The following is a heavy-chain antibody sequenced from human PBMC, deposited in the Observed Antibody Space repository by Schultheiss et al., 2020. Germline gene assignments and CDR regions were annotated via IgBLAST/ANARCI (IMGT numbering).Heavy chain of an antibody. V-gene: IGHV3-48*04. J-gene: IGHJ6*03. CDR3: AMNMDV. CDR2: ISGSSSSI. Sequence: GGSLRLSCAASGFTFSIYSMNWVRQAPGKGLEWVSYISGSSSSISYADSVKGRFTISRDNAKNSLYLQMNSLRAEDTAVYYCAMNMDVWGKGTTVTVSS. CDR1: GFTFSIYS.